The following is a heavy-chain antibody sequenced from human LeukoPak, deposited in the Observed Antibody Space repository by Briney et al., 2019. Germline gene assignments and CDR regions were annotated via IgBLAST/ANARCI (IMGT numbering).Heavy chain of an antibody. Sequence: SETLSLTCTVSGYSISSGYYWGWIRPSPGKGLEWIGSIYNSGSTYYNPSLKRRITISVDTSKNQFSLRLRSVTAADTATYYCARDRLWIEPLDYWGQGTLVIVSS. CDR2: IYNSGST. CDR3: ARDRLWIEPLDY. J-gene: IGHJ4*02. D-gene: IGHD5-18*01. CDR1: GYSISSGYY. V-gene: IGHV4-38-2*02.